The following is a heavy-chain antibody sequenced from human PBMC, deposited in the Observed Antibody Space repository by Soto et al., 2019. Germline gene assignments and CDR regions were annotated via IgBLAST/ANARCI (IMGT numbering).Heavy chain of an antibody. V-gene: IGHV3-23*01. Sequence: PGGSLRLSCAVSGFTFSNYAMSWVRQAPGKGLEWVSSISGGGGGTYYADSVKGRFTISRDNSKNTLYLQMNSLRAEDTAVYYCAKGSHYDILTDYHGFDYWGPGILVTVFS. D-gene: IGHD3-9*01. CDR1: GFTFSNYA. CDR2: ISGGGGGT. CDR3: AKGSHYDILTDYHGFDY. J-gene: IGHJ4*02.